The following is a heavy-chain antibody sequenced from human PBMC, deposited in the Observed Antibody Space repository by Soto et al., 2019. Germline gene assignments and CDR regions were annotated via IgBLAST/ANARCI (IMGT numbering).Heavy chain of an antibody. CDR1: GFTFSSYG. CDR2: ISYDGSNK. J-gene: IGHJ6*02. Sequence: QVQLVESGGGVAQPGRSLRLSCAASGFTFSSYGMHWVRQAPGKGLEWVAVISYDGSNKYYADSVKGRFTISRDNSKNTLYLQMNSLRAEDTAVYYCAKDVDNWNYGAYYYGMDVWGQGTTVTVSS. V-gene: IGHV3-30*18. CDR3: AKDVDNWNYGAYYYGMDV. D-gene: IGHD1-7*01.